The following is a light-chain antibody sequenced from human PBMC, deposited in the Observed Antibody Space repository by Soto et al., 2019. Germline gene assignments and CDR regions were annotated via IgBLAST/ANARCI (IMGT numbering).Light chain of an antibody. CDR2: GAS. V-gene: IGKV3-20*01. J-gene: IGKJ1*01. CDR3: QQYGSSGT. CDR1: QTVRNNY. Sequence: VLTQSPGTLSLSPGERATLSCMASQTVRNNYLAWFQQKPGQAPRLLIYGASNRATGIPDRFSGSGSGTDFTLTISRLEPEDFAVYYCQQYGSSGTFGQGTKVDIK.